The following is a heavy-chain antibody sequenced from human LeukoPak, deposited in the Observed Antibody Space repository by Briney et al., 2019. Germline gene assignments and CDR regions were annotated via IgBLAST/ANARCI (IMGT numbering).Heavy chain of an antibody. Sequence: QSGGSLRLSCAASGFTFDNYAMTWVRQAPGKGLEWVSLVSGSGGTTYYADSVKGRFTISRDNSKNTLYLQMNSLRVDDTAVYFCAIRDPRPFAFDIWGQGTMVTVSS. CDR2: VSGSGGTT. CDR3: AIRDPRPFAFDI. V-gene: IGHV3-23*01. CDR1: GFTFDNYA. J-gene: IGHJ3*02.